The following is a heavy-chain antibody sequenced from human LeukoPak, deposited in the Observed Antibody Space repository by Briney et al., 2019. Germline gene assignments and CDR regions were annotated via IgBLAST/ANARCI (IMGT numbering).Heavy chain of an antibody. V-gene: IGHV3-23*01. J-gene: IGHJ4*02. CDR3: AKTTTGYSSGRYPGWPVDY. CDR1: GFTFSSYA. CDR2: ISGSGGGT. D-gene: IGHD6-19*01. Sequence: PGGSLRLSCAASGFTFSSYAVSWVRQAPGKGLEWVSAISGSGGGTYYADSVKGRFTISRDNSEKMLYLQMNSLSTKDTAVYYCAKTTTGYSSGRYPGWPVDYWGQGTLVTVSS.